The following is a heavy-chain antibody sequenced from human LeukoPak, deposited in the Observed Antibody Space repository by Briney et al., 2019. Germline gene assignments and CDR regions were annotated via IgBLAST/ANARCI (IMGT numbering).Heavy chain of an antibody. Sequence: PGGSLRLSCAASGFTVSSNYMSWVRQAPGKGLEWVSVIYSGGSTYYADSVKGRFTISRDNSKNTLYLQMNSLRAEDTAVYYCAKSGDYAVPDYWGQGTLVTVSS. CDR3: AKSGDYAVPDY. J-gene: IGHJ4*02. V-gene: IGHV3-53*05. D-gene: IGHD4-17*01. CDR1: GFTVSSNY. CDR2: IYSGGST.